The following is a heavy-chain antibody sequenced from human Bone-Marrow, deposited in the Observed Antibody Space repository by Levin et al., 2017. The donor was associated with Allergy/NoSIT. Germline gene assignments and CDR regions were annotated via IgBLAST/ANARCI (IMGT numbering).Heavy chain of an antibody. CDR2: ISGYNGNT. D-gene: IGHD3-10*01. Sequence: PGESLKISCKASGYTFTNYGISWVRQAPGQGLEWMGWISGYNGNTNYAQKVQGRVTMTTDTSTRTAYMEVRSLRSDDTAVYYCARDKEVAYASGSSRYYYYGMDVWGQGTTVTVSS. CDR3: ARDKEVAYASGSSRYYYYGMDV. CDR1: GYTFTNYG. J-gene: IGHJ6*02. V-gene: IGHV1-18*01.